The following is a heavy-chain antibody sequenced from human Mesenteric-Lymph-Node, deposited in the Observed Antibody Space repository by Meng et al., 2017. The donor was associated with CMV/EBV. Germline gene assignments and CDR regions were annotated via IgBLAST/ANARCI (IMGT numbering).Heavy chain of an antibody. J-gene: IGHJ4*02. CDR3: ARVKSSSWYLGFDY. D-gene: IGHD6-13*01. V-gene: IGHV4-59*01. CDR1: GGSISSYY. Sequence: SETLSLTCTVSGGSISSYYWSWIRQPPGKGLEWIGYIYYSGSTNYNPSLKSRVTISVDTSKNQFSPKLSSVTAADTAVYYCARVKSSSWYLGFDYWGQGTLVTVSS. CDR2: IYYSGST.